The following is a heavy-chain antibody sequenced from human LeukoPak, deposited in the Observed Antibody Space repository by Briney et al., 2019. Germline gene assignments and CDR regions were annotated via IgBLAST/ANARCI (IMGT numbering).Heavy chain of an antibody. CDR3: ARGYYYDSRTHYFDY. CDR1: GGSISSYY. D-gene: IGHD3-22*01. Sequence: SETLSLTCTVSGGSISSYYWSWIRQPPGKGLEWIGYIYYSGSTNYNPSLKSRVTISVDTSKNQFSLKLSSVTAADTAVYYCARGYYYDSRTHYFDYWGQGTLVTVSS. CDR2: IYYSGST. J-gene: IGHJ4*02. V-gene: IGHV4-59*01.